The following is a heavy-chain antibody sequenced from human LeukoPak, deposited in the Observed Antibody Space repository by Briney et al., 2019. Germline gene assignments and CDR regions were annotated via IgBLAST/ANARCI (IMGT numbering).Heavy chain of an antibody. CDR2: IKQDGSEK. V-gene: IGHV3-7*03. CDR3: AREEIIGPYFQH. J-gene: IGHJ1*01. CDR1: GFTFSSYA. D-gene: IGHD3-10*01. Sequence: PGGSLRLSCAASGFTFSSYAMSWVRQAPGKGLEWVANIKQDGSEKYYVDSVKGRFTISRDNAKNSLYLQMNSLRAEDAAVYYCAREEIIGPYFQHWGQGTLVTVSS.